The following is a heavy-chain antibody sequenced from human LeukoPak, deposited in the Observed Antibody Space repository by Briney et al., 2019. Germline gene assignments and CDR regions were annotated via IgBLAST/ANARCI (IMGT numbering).Heavy chain of an antibody. Sequence: SQTLSLTCAICGGSVSTSSAAWNWVRHSPSRGLEWLGRTYYRSRWYNDYAVSVKSRITINPDTAKNQFSLQVNSVTPEDTAVYYCARERANCFDSWGQGTLVTVSS. V-gene: IGHV6-1*01. CDR3: ARERANCFDS. J-gene: IGHJ4*02. D-gene: IGHD1-26*01. CDR1: GGSVSTSSAA. CDR2: TYYRSRWYN.